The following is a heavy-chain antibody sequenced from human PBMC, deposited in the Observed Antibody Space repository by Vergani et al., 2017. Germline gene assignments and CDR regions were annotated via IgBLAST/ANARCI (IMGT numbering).Heavy chain of an antibody. D-gene: IGHD1-26*01. CDR3: ARDRSYSGSSPFDY. Sequence: QVQLVESGGGLVKPGGSLRLSCAASGFTFSDYYMTWIRQAPGKGLAWVSYISSSGSTINYADSVKGRFTISRDNAKNSLYLQMNSLRADDTAVYFCARDRSYSGSSPFDYWGQGTLVTVSS. J-gene: IGHJ4*02. CDR2: ISSSGSTI. V-gene: IGHV3-11*01. CDR1: GFTFSDYY.